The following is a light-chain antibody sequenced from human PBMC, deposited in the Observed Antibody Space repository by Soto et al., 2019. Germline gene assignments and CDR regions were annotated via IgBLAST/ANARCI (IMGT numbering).Light chain of an antibody. J-gene: IGKJ1*01. V-gene: IGKV3-20*01. CDR3: QQFGNSPST. CDR2: GAS. CDR1: QSVPNTY. Sequence: EIVLSQSPGIMSLSPGERATLSCRASQSVPNTYFAWYQQKPGQPPRLLISGASHRATGIPDRFSGSGSGTYFTLTIIRLEPQDVAVYFCQQFGNSPSTFGQGNRVEI.